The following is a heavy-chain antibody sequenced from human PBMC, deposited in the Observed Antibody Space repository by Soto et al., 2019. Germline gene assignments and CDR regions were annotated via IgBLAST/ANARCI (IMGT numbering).Heavy chain of an antibody. CDR1: GGTFSSYA. V-gene: IGHV1-69*13. D-gene: IGHD4-17*01. CDR3: TCRIGYGDYSSFDY. Sequence: SVKVSCKASGGTFSSYAISWVRQAPGQGLEWMGGIIPIFGTANYAQKFQGRVTITADESTSTAYMELSSLRSEDTAVYYCTCRIGYGDYSSFDYWGQGTLVTVSS. CDR2: IIPIFGTA. J-gene: IGHJ4*02.